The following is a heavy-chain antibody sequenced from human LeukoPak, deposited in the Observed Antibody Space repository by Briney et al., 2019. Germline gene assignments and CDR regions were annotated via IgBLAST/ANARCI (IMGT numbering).Heavy chain of an antibody. CDR2: SYPGDTET. V-gene: IGHV5-51*01. CDR3: ARLPYGSGSLIYFDY. CDR1: GYSFTYYW. D-gene: IGHD3-10*01. J-gene: IGHJ4*02. Sequence: GASLQISCKAAGYSFTYYWIGWGRQVPGKGVEVVGISYPGDTETRYSTSFQGQVTNSANKSISTAYLQRSSQKASDTAMYYCARLPYGSGSLIYFDYWGQGTLVTVSS.